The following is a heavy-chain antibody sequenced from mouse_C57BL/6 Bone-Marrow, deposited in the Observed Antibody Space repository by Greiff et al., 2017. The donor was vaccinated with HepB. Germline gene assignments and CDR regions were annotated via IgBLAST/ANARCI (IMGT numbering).Heavy chain of an antibody. V-gene: IGHV1-55*01. D-gene: IGHD1-1*02. CDR3: AIGGYPYYSMGY. CDR2: IYPGSGST. CDR1: GYTFTSYW. J-gene: IGHJ4*01. Sequence: VQLQQSGAELVKPGASVKMSCKASGYTFTSYWITWVKQRPGQGLEWIGDIYPGSGSTNYNEKFKSKATLTVDTSSSTAYMQPSSLTSEDSAVYYCAIGGYPYYSMGYWGQGTSVTVSS.